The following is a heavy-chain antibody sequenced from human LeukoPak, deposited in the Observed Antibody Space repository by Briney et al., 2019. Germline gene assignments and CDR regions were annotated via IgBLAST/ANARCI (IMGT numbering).Heavy chain of an antibody. Sequence: PGGSLRLSCAASGFTFSSYIMNWVRQAPGKGLEWVSSISSSSSYIYYADSVKGRFTISRDNAKNSLYLQMNSLRAEDTAVYYCARVSSPVAGTRWFDPWGQGTLVTVSS. CDR3: ARVSSPVAGTRWFDP. CDR2: ISSSSSYI. J-gene: IGHJ5*02. V-gene: IGHV3-21*01. D-gene: IGHD6-19*01. CDR1: GFTFSSYI.